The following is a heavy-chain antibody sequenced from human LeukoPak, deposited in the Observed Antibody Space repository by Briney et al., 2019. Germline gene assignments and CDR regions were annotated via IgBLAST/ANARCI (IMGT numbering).Heavy chain of an antibody. Sequence: SETLSLTCTVSGGSISSYYWSWIRQPPGKGLEWIGYIYYSGSTNYNPSLRSRVTISVDASKNQFSLKLSSVTAADTAVYYCARQGYSAYVILDYWGQGTLVTASS. CDR2: IYYSGST. J-gene: IGHJ4*02. CDR1: GGSISSYY. D-gene: IGHD5-12*01. CDR3: ARQGYSAYVILDY. V-gene: IGHV4-59*08.